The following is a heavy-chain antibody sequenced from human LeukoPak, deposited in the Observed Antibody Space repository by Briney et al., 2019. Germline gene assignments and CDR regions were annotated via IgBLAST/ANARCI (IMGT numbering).Heavy chain of an antibody. Sequence: SETLSLTCAVYGGSFSGYYWSWIRQPPGKGLEWIGEINHSGSTNYNPSLKSRVTISVDTSKNQFSLKLSSVTAADTAVYYCARVKEPNWFDPWGQGTLVTVSS. J-gene: IGHJ5*02. CDR3: ARVKEPNWFDP. V-gene: IGHV4-34*01. D-gene: IGHD1-26*01. CDR2: INHSGST. CDR1: GGSFSGYY.